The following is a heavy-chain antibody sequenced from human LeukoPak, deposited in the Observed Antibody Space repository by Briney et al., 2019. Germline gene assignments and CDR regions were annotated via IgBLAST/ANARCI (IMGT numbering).Heavy chain of an antibody. CDR1: GFTFSSYG. V-gene: IGHV3-30*18. D-gene: IGHD5-18*01. J-gene: IGHJ4*02. CDR3: AKDRTSGYSYGYYFDY. Sequence: GGSLRLSCAASGFTFSSYGMHWVRQAPGKGLEWVAVISYDGSNKYYADSVKGRFTISRDNSKNTLYLRMNSLRAEDTAVYCAKDRTSGYSYGYYFDYWGQGTLVTVSS. CDR2: ISYDGSNK.